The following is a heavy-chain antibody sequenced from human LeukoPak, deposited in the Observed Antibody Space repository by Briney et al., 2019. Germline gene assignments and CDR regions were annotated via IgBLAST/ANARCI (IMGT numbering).Heavy chain of an antibody. CDR3: ATDRSGYDLGYYGLDV. J-gene: IGHJ6*02. Sequence: ASVKVSCKVSGNPLSEVSLHWVRQATGKGLEWMGGFDPEDEEIIYAPKFQARVTLTADESTNTVFMRLTSLRSDDTAVYYCATDRSGYDLGYYGLDVWGRGTTVTVS. D-gene: IGHD5-12*01. V-gene: IGHV1-24*01. CDR1: GNPLSEVS. CDR2: FDPEDEEI.